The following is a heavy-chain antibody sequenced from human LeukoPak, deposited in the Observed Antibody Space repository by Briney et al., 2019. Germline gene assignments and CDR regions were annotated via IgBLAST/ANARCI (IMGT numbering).Heavy chain of an antibody. CDR2: IYYSGST. V-gene: IGHV4-59*01. Sequence: SETLSLTCTVSGGSISSYYWSWIRQPPGKGLEWIGYIYYSGSTNYNPSLQSRVTISVDTSKNQFSLKLSSVTAADTAVYYCARGYSSSWFDDGVSLNWFDPWGQGTLVTVSS. CDR1: GGSISSYY. J-gene: IGHJ5*02. D-gene: IGHD6-13*01. CDR3: ARGYSSSWFDDGVSLNWFDP.